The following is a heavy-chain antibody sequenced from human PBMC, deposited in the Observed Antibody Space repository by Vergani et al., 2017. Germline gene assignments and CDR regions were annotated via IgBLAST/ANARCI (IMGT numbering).Heavy chain of an antibody. Sequence: QVQLVQSGAEVKKPGSSVKVSCKASGGTFSSYAISWVRQAPGQGLEWMGGIIPIFGTANYAQKFQGRVTITADESTSTAYMELSSLRSEDTAVYYCARDRPIAQQQLYYFDYWGQGTLVTVSS. D-gene: IGHD6-13*01. V-gene: IGHV1-69*01. CDR2: IIPIFGTA. J-gene: IGHJ4*02. CDR3: ARDRPIAQQQLYYFDY. CDR1: GGTFSSYA.